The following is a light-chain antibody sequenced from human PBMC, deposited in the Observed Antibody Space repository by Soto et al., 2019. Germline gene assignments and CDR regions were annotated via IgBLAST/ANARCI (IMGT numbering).Light chain of an antibody. J-gene: IGLJ2*01. CDR1: SSDVGGYNF. V-gene: IGLV2-14*01. CDR3: SSYTSSSTLLV. CDR2: EVS. Sequence: QSALTQPASVSGSPGQSITISCSGTSSDVGGYNFVSWYQHHPGKAPKLMIYEVSNRPSGVSNRLSGSKSGNTASLSISGLQAEDKADYYCSSYTSSSTLLVFGGGTKLTVL.